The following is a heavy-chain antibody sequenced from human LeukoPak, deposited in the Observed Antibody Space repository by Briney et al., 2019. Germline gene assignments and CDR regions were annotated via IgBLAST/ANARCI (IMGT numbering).Heavy chain of an antibody. D-gene: IGHD6-19*01. CDR3: ARGEVDSSGWYGGPQDY. CDR1: GGSFSGYY. V-gene: IGHV4-34*01. CDR2: INHSGST. Sequence: SETLSLTCAVYGGSFSGYYWSWIRQPPGKRLEWIGEINHSGSTNYNPSLKSRVTISVDTSKNQFSLKLSSVTAADTAVYYCARGEVDSSGWYGGPQDYWGQGTLVTVSS. J-gene: IGHJ4*02.